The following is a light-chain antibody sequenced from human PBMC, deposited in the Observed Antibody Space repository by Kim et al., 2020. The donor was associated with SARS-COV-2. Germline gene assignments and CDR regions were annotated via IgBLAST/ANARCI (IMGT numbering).Light chain of an antibody. V-gene: IGLV3-1*01. CDR1: KLGDKY. J-gene: IGLJ1*01. CDR3: QAWDSSTV. Sequence: VSVAPGQTASITCSGDKLGDKYACWYQQKPGQSPVLIIYQDSKRPSGIPERFSGSNSGNTATLTISGTQAMDEADYYCQAWDSSTVFGTGTKVTVL. CDR2: QDS.